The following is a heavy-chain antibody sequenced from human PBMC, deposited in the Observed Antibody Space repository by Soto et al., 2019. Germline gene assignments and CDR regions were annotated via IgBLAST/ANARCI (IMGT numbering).Heavy chain of an antibody. Sequence: LILSCASSGFACSAYTMKWVRPSPGKGLEWVSSINGRGNYIYYAESVKGRFTISRDNAKNSLYLQMDRLRAEDTALYYCVREDGKVGTNSAFDYWGLGALVTVSS. CDR3: VREDGKVGTNSAFDY. J-gene: IGHJ4*02. D-gene: IGHD1-26*01. V-gene: IGHV3-21*01. CDR1: GFACSAYT. CDR2: INGRGNYI.